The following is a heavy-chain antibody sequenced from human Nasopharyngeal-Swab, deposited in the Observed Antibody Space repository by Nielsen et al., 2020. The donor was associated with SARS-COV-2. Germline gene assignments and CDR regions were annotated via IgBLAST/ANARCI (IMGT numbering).Heavy chain of an antibody. V-gene: IGHV3-7*01. CDR1: GFTFSSYW. CDR3: ARDFLLDRVPNWFDP. CDR2: IKQDGSEK. J-gene: IGHJ5*02. D-gene: IGHD2-2*03. Sequence: TLILSCAASGFTFSSYWMSWVRPAPGKGLEWVSNIKQDGSEKYYVDSVKGRFTISRDNAKNSLYLQMNSLRAEDAAVYYCARDFLLDRVPNWFDPWGQGTLVTVSS.